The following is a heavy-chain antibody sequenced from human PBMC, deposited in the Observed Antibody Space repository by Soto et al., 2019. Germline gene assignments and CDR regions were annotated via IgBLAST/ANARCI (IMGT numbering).Heavy chain of an antibody. CDR2: IFHSGNT. D-gene: IGHD3-9*01. CDR1: GGSITSDEYF. Sequence: PSETLSLTCTVSGGSITSDEYFWSWIRQSPERGLEWIGFIFHSGNTFNNPSLSGRASLSVDTSKNQFSLTLSSVTAADTAVYYCVREGTRISPQGYIKAAGHFDRWGQGALVTVSS. J-gene: IGHJ4*02. V-gene: IGHV4-30-4*01. CDR3: VREGTRISPQGYIKAAGHFDR.